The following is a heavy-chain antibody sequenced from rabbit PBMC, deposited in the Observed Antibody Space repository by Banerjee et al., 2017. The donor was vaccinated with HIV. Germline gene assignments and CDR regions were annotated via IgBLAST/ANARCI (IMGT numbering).Heavy chain of an antibody. CDR2: IYTGGST. CDR3: ARDFTISSGYYWDL. J-gene: IGHJ3*01. D-gene: IGHD1-1*01. CDR1: GFSFSSGYA. V-gene: IGHV1S40*01. Sequence: QSLEESGGDLVKPGASLTLTCTASGFSFSSGYAMSWVRQAPGKGLEWIGFIYTGGSTYYASWAKGRFTISKTSSTTVTLQMTSLTAADTATYFCARDFTISSGYYWDLWGQGPLVTVS.